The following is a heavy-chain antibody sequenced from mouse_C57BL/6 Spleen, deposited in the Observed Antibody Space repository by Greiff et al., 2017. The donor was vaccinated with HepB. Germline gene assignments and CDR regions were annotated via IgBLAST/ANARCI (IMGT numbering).Heavy chain of an antibody. J-gene: IGHJ2*01. CDR2: INPGSGGT. CDR3: ARVGTTVVGDY. Sequence: VQLQQSGAELVRPGTSVKVSCKASGYAFTNYLIEWVKQRPGQGLEWIGVINPGSGGTNYNEKFKGKAKLTADKSSSTAYMQLSSLTSEDSAVYFCARVGTTVVGDYWGQGTTLPVSS. D-gene: IGHD1-1*01. V-gene: IGHV1-54*01. CDR1: GYAFTNYL.